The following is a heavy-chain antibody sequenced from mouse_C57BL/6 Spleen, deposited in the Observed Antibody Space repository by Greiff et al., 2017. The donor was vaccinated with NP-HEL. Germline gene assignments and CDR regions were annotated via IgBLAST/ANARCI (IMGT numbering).Heavy chain of an antibody. CDR2: IYPGSGNT. D-gene: IGHD1-1*02. Sequence: QVQLQQSGAELVRPGASVKLSCKASGYTFTDYYINWVKQRPGQGLEWIARIYPGSGNTYYNEKFKGKATLTAEKSSSTAYMQLSSLTSEDSAVYFCARGWLRVYYAMDYWGQGTSVTVSS. V-gene: IGHV1-76*01. J-gene: IGHJ4*01. CDR3: ARGWLRVYYAMDY. CDR1: GYTFTDYY.